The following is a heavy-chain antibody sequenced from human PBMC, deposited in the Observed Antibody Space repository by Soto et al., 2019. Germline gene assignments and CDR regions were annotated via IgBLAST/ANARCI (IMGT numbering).Heavy chain of an antibody. Sequence: PSQTLSLTCAISGDSVSSNSAAWTWIRQSPSRGLEWLGRTYYRSKWYNDYAVSVKSRITINPDTSKNQFSLKLSSVTAADTAVYYCARAGHSSSSEGANWFDPWGQGTLVTVSS. D-gene: IGHD6-6*01. CDR1: GDSVSSNSAA. CDR3: ARAGHSSSSEGANWFDP. V-gene: IGHV6-1*01. CDR2: TYYRSKWYN. J-gene: IGHJ5*02.